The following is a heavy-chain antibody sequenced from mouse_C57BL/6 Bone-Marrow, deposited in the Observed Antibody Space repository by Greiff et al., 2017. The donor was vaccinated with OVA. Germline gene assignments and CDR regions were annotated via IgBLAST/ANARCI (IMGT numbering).Heavy chain of an antibody. Sequence: VKVVESGPGLVAPSQSLSITCTVSGFSLTSYGVDWVRQSPGKGLEWLGVIWGVGSTNYNSALKSRLSISKDNSKSQVFLKMNSLQTDDTAMYYCASDRDGGAMDYWGQGTSVTVSS. D-gene: IGHD3-1*01. J-gene: IGHJ4*01. V-gene: IGHV2-6*01. CDR3: ASDRDGGAMDY. CDR2: IWGVGST. CDR1: GFSLTSYG.